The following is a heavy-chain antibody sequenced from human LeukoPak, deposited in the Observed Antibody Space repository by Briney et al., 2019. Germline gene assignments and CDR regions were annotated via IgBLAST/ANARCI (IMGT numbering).Heavy chain of an antibody. CDR2: ISAYNGNT. J-gene: IGHJ4*02. V-gene: IGHV1-18*01. CDR3: ARGFPPRRQYDSSGYYSYYFDY. CDR1: GYTFTSYG. D-gene: IGHD3-22*01. Sequence: ASVKVSCKTSGYTFTSYGISWVRQAPGQGLEWMGWISAYNGNTHSAQKLQGRVTMTTDTSTSTAYMELRSLRSDDTAVYYCARGFPPRRQYDSSGYYSYYFDYWGQGTLVTVSP.